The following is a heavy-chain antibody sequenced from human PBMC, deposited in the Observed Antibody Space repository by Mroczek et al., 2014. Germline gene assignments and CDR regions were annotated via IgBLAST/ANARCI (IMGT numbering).Heavy chain of an antibody. V-gene: IGHV4-61*02. CDR1: GGSISSGSYY. Sequence: QVQLQESGPGLVKPSQTLSLTCTVSGGSISSGSYYWSWIRQPAGKGLEWIGRIYTSGSTNYNPSLKSRVTMSVDTSKNQFSLKLSSVTAADTAVYYCARDSPIFGVEGDAFDIWGQGTMVTVSS. D-gene: IGHD3-3*01. CDR3: ARDSPIFGVEGDAFDI. CDR2: IYTSGST. J-gene: IGHJ3*02.